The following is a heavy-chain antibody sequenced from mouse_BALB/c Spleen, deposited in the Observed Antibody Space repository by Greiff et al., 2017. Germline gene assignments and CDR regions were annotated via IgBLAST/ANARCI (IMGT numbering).Heavy chain of an antibody. CDR1: GYTFTDYW. CDR2: IDTSDSYT. CDR3: ARRRGGPYAMDY. J-gene: IGHJ4*01. V-gene: IGHV1-69*01. Sequence: QVQLKQPGAELVMPGASVKMSCKASGYTFTDYWMHWVKQSPGQGLEWIGAIDTSDSYTSYNQKFKGKATLTVDESSSTAYMQLSSLTSEDSAVYYCARRRGGPYAMDYWGQGTSVTVSS.